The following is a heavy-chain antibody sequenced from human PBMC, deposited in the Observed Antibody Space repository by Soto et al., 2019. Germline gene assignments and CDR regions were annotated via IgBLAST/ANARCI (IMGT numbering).Heavy chain of an antibody. J-gene: IGHJ4*02. Sequence: GGSLRLSCGASGFTFISYGMHWVRQAPGKGLEWVAVISYDGSNKYYADSVKGRFTISRDNSKNTLYLQMNSLRAEDMAVYYCAKDRDTVGAAYHFDHWGQGTLVTVS. CDR1: GFTFISYG. CDR2: ISYDGSNK. V-gene: IGHV3-30*18. D-gene: IGHD1-26*01. CDR3: AKDRDTVGAAYHFDH.